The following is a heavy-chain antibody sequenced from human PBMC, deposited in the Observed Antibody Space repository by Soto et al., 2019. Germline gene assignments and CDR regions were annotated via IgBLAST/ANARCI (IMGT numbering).Heavy chain of an antibody. D-gene: IGHD3-3*01. CDR1: GFTFSSYW. V-gene: IGHV3-7*01. Sequence: EVQLVESGGGLVQPGGSLRLSCAASGFTFSSYWMSWVRQAPGKGLEWVANIKQDGSEKYYVDSVKGRFTISRDNAKNSLYLQMNSLRAEDTAVYYCAREFVRSRYYDFWSGYYLGWWYFDYWGQGTLVTVSS. CDR3: AREFVRSRYYDFWSGYYLGWWYFDY. J-gene: IGHJ4*02. CDR2: IKQDGSEK.